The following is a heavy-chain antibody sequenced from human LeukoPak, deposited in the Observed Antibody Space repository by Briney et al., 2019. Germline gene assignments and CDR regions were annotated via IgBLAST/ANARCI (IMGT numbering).Heavy chain of an antibody. CDR3: ARGGALTYSSGFDY. Sequence: PGGSLRLSCATSGFTFRIYAMHWVRQAPGKGLEWVAVMSFDGSNRYYADSVKGRFTISRDNSKHMLYLQMSSLRPEDTAVYYCARGGALTYSSGFDYWGRGTLVTVSS. CDR1: GFTFRIYA. J-gene: IGHJ4*02. CDR2: MSFDGSNR. D-gene: IGHD6-19*01. V-gene: IGHV3-30-3*01.